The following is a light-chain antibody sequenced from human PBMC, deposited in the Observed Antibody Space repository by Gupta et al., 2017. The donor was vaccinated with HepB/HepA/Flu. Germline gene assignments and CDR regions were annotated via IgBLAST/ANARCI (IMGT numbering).Light chain of an antibody. CDR1: SLPDQY. J-gene: IGLJ1*01. Sequence: SYALTQPPSVSVSPGQTARITCSGDSLPDQYSYWYQQKPGQAPVLLMYKDSERPAGSPERFSGSSSGTTVTLTIRGVQAEDEGDYYCQAADNSGYVFGTGTKVTVL. V-gene: IGLV3-25*03. CDR3: QAADNSGYV. CDR2: KDS.